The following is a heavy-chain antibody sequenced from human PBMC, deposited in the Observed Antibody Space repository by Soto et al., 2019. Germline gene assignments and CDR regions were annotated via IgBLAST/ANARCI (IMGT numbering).Heavy chain of an antibody. CDR2: ISTFNGKT. CDR3: ARLLTEGATFREDAFDL. CDR1: RYTFTSHG. J-gene: IGHJ3*01. V-gene: IGHV1-18*01. Sequence: QVQLVQSGGDVKTPGASVKVSCTTFRYTFTSHGIAWVRQAPGQVLEWMGWISTFNGKTDYAQKFKGRVTMTADTLTSTVHMELRSLRSDDTAVYYCARLLTEGATFREDAFDLWGQGTKVTVSS. D-gene: IGHD1-26*01.